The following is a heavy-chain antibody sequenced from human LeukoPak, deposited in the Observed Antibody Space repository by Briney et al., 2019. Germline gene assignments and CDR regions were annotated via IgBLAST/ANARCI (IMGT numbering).Heavy chain of an antibody. V-gene: IGHV6-1*01. D-gene: IGHD3-10*01. J-gene: IGHJ4*02. CDR1: GDSVSSNSGA. Sequence: SRTLSLTCAIFGDSVSSNSGAWNWIRQSPSRGLEWLGRAYYRSQWYNDYAFSVKGRIAINADTSKNHFSLQLNSMTPEDTAVYYCAREEAGTYGFQYWGQGTLVTVSS. CDR2: AYYRSQWYN. CDR3: AREEAGTYGFQY.